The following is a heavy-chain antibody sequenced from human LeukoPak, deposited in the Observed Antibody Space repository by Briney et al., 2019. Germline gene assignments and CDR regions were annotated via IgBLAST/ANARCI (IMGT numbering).Heavy chain of an antibody. CDR3: VTYRLRQLLIDY. CDR2: FDPEDGET. J-gene: IGHJ4*02. Sequence: ASVKVSCKVSGYTLTELSMHWVRQAPGKGLEWMGGFDPEDGETIYAQKFQGRVTMTEDTSTDTAYMELSSLRSEDTAVYYCVTYRLRQLLIDYWGQGTLVTVSS. CDR1: GYTLTELS. V-gene: IGHV1-24*01. D-gene: IGHD2-2*01.